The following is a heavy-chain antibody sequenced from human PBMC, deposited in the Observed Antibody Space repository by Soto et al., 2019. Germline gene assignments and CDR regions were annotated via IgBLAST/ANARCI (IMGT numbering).Heavy chain of an antibody. V-gene: IGHV4-39*01. CDR1: GGSISSSSYY. Sequence: SETLSLTCTVSGGSISSSSYYWGWIRQPPGKGLEWIGSIYYSGSTYYNPSLKSRVTISVDTSKNQFSLKLSSVTAADTAVYYCARRRGYSYGLYPWGQGTLVTV. CDR2: IYYSGST. D-gene: IGHD5-18*01. CDR3: ARRRGYSYGLYP. J-gene: IGHJ5*02.